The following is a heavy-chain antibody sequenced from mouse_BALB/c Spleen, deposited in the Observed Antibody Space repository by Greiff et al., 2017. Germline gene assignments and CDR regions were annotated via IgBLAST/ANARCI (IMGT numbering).Heavy chain of an antibody. CDR3: ARGEFIYYAMDY. V-gene: IGHV5-4*02. Sequence: EVKVVESGGGLVKPGGSLKLSCAASGFTFSDYYMYWVRQTPEKRLEWVATISDGGSYTYYPDSVKGRFTISRDNAKNNLYLQMSSLKSEDTAMYYCARGEFIYYAMDYWGQGTSVTVSS. CDR1: GFTFSDYY. J-gene: IGHJ4*01. CDR2: ISDGGSYT. D-gene: IGHD1-2*01.